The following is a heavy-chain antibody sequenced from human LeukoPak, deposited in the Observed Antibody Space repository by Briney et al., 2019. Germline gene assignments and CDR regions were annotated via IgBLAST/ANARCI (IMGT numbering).Heavy chain of an antibody. V-gene: IGHV3-30*04. CDR2: IPYDGSNK. CDR1: GFTFSSYA. CDR3: ARDLLRYFDL. J-gene: IGHJ2*01. D-gene: IGHD2-15*01. Sequence: GGSLRLSCAASGFTFSSYAMHWVRQAPGKGLEWVAVIPYDGSNKYYADSVKGRFTISRDNSKNTLYLQMNSLRAEDTAVYYCARDLLRYFDLWGRGTLVTVSS.